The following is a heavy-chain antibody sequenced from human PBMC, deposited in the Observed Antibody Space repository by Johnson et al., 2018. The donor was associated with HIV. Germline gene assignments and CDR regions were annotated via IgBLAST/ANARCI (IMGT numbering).Heavy chain of an antibody. CDR3: ASHYESSVVDAFDS. CDR1: GFTFSSYW. V-gene: IGHV3-74*01. D-gene: IGHD3-22*01. CDR2: INSDGSST. J-gene: IGHJ3*02. Sequence: VQLVESGGGLVQPGGSLRLSCAASGFTFSSYWMHWVRQAPGKGLVWVSRINSDGSSTSYADSVKGRFTISRDNAKNTLYLQMNSLRAEDTAVYYCASHYESSVVDAFDSVGQGTKVTVSS.